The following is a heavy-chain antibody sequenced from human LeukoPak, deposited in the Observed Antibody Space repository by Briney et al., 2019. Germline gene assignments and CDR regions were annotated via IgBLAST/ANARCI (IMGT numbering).Heavy chain of an antibody. Sequence: KPGGSLRLSCAASGFTFTTYSMNCVRQAPGKGREWLSSIGSRSTSRYYAHSVKGRFTIARDNAKNSLYLQMNSLRAEDTAVYDCARESRSGSYYEGFDYWGQGTLVTVS. CDR1: GFTFTTYS. CDR3: ARESRSGSYYEGFDY. V-gene: IGHV3-21*06. D-gene: IGHD1-26*01. J-gene: IGHJ4*02. CDR2: IGSRSTSR.